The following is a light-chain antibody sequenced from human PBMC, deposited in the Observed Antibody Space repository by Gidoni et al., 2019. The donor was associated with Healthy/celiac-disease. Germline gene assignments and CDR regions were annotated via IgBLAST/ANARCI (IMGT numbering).Light chain of an antibody. CDR1: QSVSSSY. Sequence: EIVLTQSPGTLSLSPGERATLSCRASQSVSSSYLAWYQQKPGQAPRLLIYGASSRATGIPDRFSGSGSGTDFTLTISRLEPEDFAVYYCQQYGSSPKLVTFGGGTKVEIK. CDR3: QQYGSSPKLVT. V-gene: IGKV3-20*01. CDR2: GAS. J-gene: IGKJ4*01.